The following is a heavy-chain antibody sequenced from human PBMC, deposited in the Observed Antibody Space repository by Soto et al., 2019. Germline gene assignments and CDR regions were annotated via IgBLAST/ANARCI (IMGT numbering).Heavy chain of an antibody. J-gene: IGHJ4*02. D-gene: IGHD2-2*01. CDR1: GASVSSNSYY. Sequence: SETLSLTCIVSGASVSSNSYYWTWIRQPPGKGLEWIGYTDYSGSTKYNPSLKSRATISVDTSNNQFSLRVSSVTAADTAMYYRARADRQYCSVSTCYVFDYWGQGTQVTVSS. CDR3: ARADRQYCSVSTCYVFDY. V-gene: IGHV4-61*01. CDR2: TDYSGST.